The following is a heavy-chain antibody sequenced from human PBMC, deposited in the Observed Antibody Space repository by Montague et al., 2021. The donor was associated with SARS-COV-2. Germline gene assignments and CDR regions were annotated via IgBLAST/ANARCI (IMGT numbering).Heavy chain of an antibody. CDR2: IYYSGST. D-gene: IGHD3-3*01. J-gene: IGHJ6*02. CDR1: GGSISSSSYY. Sequence: SETLSLTCTVSGGSISSSSYYWGWIRQPPGKGLEWIGYIYYSGSTYYNPSLKSRVTISVDTSKNQFSLELSSVTAADTAVYYCARQPTRGITIFGVVTDYGMDVWGQGTTVTVSS. CDR3: ARQPTRGITIFGVVTDYGMDV. V-gene: IGHV4-39*01.